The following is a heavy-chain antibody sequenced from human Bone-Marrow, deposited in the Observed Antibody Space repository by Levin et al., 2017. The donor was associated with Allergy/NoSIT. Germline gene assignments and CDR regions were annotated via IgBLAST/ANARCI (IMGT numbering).Heavy chain of an antibody. CDR3: AKDIKIYYGSGSTLDY. CDR2: ISWNSGSI. Sequence: SLKISCAASGFTFDDYAMHWVRQAPGKGLEWVSGISWNSGSIGYADSVKGRFTISRDNAKNSLYLQMNSLRAEDTALYYCAKDIKIYYGSGSTLDYWGQGTLVTVSS. J-gene: IGHJ4*02. V-gene: IGHV3-9*01. D-gene: IGHD3-10*01. CDR1: GFTFDDYA.